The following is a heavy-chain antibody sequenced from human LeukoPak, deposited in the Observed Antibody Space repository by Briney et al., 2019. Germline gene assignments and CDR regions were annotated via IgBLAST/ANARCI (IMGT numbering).Heavy chain of an antibody. Sequence: PGGSLRLSCAASGFTFSSFAMSWVRQAPGKGPEWVSGLSGSGTSTYYADSVKGRFTISRDNSKNTLYLQMNSLRAEDTAVYYCAKADDILTGYYAFDIWGQGTMVTVSS. CDR2: LSGSGTST. D-gene: IGHD3-9*01. J-gene: IGHJ3*02. CDR3: AKADDILTGYYAFDI. V-gene: IGHV3-23*01. CDR1: GFTFSSFA.